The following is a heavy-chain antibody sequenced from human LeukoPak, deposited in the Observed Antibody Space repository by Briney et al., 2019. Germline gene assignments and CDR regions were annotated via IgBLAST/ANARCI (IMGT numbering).Heavy chain of an antibody. Sequence: ASVKVSCKASSYTFTSYGISWVRQATGQGLEWMGWMNPFSGNTNYAQKLQGRVTMTTDTSTSTAYMELSSLRSEDPAVYSFASERTVTPWYFDYWPQGTLVSVPS. D-gene: IGHD4-17*01. V-gene: IGHV1-18*01. CDR1: SYTFTSYG. J-gene: IGHJ4*02. CDR2: MNPFSGNT. CDR3: ASERTVTPWYFDY.